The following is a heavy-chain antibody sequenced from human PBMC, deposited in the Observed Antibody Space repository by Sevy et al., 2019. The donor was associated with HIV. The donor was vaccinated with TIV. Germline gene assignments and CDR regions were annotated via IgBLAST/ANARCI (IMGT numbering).Heavy chain of an antibody. D-gene: IGHD6-6*01. J-gene: IGHJ4*02. CDR2: ISSSSSHI. CDR1: GFSFSSYS. V-gene: IGHV3-21*01. CDR3: ARVPGSYYFDY. Sequence: GGSLRLSCVASGFSFSSYSINWVRQTPGKGLEWVSSISSSSSHIYYADSVKGRFTISRDNAKNSLYLQMNSLRAEDTAVYYCARVPGSYYFDYWGQGTLVTVSS.